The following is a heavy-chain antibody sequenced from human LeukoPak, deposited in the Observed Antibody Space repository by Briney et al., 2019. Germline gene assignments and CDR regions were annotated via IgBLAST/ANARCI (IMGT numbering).Heavy chain of an antibody. CDR2: INPNSGGT. J-gene: IGHJ4*02. V-gene: IGHV1-2*02. Sequence: ASVKVSCKASGYTFTGYYMHWVRQAPGQGLEWMGWINPNSGGTNYAQKFQGRVTMTRDTSISTAYMELSRLRSDDTAVYYCARDLAHYYGSGSYYDYWGQGTLVTVSS. D-gene: IGHD3-10*01. CDR3: ARDLAHYYGSGSYYDY. CDR1: GYTFTGYY.